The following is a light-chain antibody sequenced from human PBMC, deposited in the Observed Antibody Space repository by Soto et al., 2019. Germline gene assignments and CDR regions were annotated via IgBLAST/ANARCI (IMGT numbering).Light chain of an antibody. CDR3: QQYNSYSRT. Sequence: DIQLTQSPSTLSASVGDRVTITCRASQRMTSWLAWYQQKPGKAPKLLIYDASSLESGVPSRFSGSGSGTEFTLTISSLQPDDFATYYCQQYNSYSRTFGQGTKVDI. CDR1: QRMTSW. J-gene: IGKJ1*01. V-gene: IGKV1-5*01. CDR2: DAS.